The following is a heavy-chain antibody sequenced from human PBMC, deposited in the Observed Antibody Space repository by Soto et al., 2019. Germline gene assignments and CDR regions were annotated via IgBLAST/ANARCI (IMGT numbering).Heavy chain of an antibody. V-gene: IGHV1-69*01. Sequence: QVQLVQSGAEVKKPGSSVKVSCKASGGTFSSYAISWVRQAPGQGLEWIGGIIPIFGTANYAQKFQGRVTITADESTSTAYMELSSLRSEDTAVYYCARATYYYDSSPIDYWGQGTLVTVSS. CDR2: IIPIFGTA. D-gene: IGHD3-22*01. CDR1: GGTFSSYA. J-gene: IGHJ4*02. CDR3: ARATYYYDSSPIDY.